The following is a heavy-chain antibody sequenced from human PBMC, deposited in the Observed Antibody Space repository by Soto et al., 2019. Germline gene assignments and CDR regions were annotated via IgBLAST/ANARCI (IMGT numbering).Heavy chain of an antibody. CDR1: GYTFTSYF. V-gene: IGHV1-46*03. D-gene: IGHD3-9*01. J-gene: IGHJ4*02. Sequence: ASVKVSCKASGYTFTSYFLHWVRQAPGQGLEWMGIINPGAGSTTYAQNFQGRVTMTSDTSTSTVFMELSSLRSDDTAVYYCDRVTVNNVLAGPFDYWGQGTLVTVSS. CDR3: DRVTVNNVLAGPFDY. CDR2: INPGAGST.